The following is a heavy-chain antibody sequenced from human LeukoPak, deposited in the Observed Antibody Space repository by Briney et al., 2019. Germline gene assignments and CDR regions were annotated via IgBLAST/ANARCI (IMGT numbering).Heavy chain of an antibody. D-gene: IGHD3-10*01. Sequence: ASVKVSCKVSGYTLTELSMHWVRQAPGKRPEWMGGFDPEDGETIYAQKFQGRVTMTRNTSISTAYMELSSLRSEDTAVYYCARGLHDLDYYGSGSYEWFDPWGQGTLVTVSS. V-gene: IGHV1-24*01. CDR3: ARGLHDLDYYGSGSYEWFDP. J-gene: IGHJ5*02. CDR2: FDPEDGET. CDR1: GYTLTELS.